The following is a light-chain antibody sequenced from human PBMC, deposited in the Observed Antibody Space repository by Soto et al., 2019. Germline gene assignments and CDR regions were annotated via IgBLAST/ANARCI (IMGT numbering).Light chain of an antibody. Sequence: DIVMTQSPATLSVSPGEGVTLSCRASQSVSSNLAWYQQRPGQAPRLLIYGASTRATGIPARFSGSGSGTEFTLTISSLQSEDFAVYYCQHYNNWPSITFGQGTRLEIK. J-gene: IGKJ5*01. CDR2: GAS. V-gene: IGKV3-15*01. CDR1: QSVSSN. CDR3: QHYNNWPSIT.